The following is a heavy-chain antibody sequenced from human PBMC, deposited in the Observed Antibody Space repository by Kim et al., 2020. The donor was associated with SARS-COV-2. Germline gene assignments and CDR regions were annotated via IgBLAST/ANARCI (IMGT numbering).Heavy chain of an antibody. D-gene: IGHD6-13*01. J-gene: IGHJ2*01. CDR2: ISYDGSNK. Sequence: GGSLRLSCAASGFTFSSYGMHWVRQAPGKGLEWVAVISYDGSNKYYADSVKGRFTISRDNSKNTLYLQMNSLRAEDTAVYYCAKDGSSSWSPSYWYFDLWGRGTLVTVSS. CDR3: AKDGSSSWSPSYWYFDL. CDR1: GFTFSSYG. V-gene: IGHV3-30*18.